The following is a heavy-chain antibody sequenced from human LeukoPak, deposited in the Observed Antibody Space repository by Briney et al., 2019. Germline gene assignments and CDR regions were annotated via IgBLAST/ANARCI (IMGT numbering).Heavy chain of an antibody. J-gene: IGHJ4*02. CDR3: AKLASEFEGVPFDY. D-gene: IGHD3-10*01. CDR2: ISGDGGST. Sequence: PGGSLRLSCAASGFTFDDYAMHWVRQAPGKGLEWVSLISGDGGSTYYADSVKGRFTISRDNSKNSPYLQMNSLRTEDTALYYCAKLASEFEGVPFDYWGQGTLVTVSS. CDR1: GFTFDDYA. V-gene: IGHV3-43*02.